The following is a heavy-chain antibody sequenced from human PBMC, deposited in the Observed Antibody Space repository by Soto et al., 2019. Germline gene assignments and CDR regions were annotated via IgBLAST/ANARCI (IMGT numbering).Heavy chain of an antibody. V-gene: IGHV3-48*02. CDR2: ISSSSSTI. J-gene: IGHJ4*02. D-gene: IGHD3-22*01. Sequence: GSLRLSCAASGFTFSSYSMNWVRQAPGKGLEWVSYISSSSSTIYYADSVKGRFTISRDNAKNSLYLQMNSLRDEDTAVYYCAREPYYYDSSGIFDYWGQGTLVTVSS. CDR3: AREPYYYDSSGIFDY. CDR1: GFTFSSYS.